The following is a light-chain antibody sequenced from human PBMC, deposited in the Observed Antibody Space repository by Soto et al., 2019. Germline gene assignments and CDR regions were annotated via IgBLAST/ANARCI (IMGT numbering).Light chain of an antibody. Sequence: DIVMTQSPLSLPVTPGEPASISCRSSARLLHRNGYNYLDWYMQKPGQSPQLLIYLGSNRASGVPDRFSGSGSGTNFTLKISRVEADDVGVYYCMQPLDNFRTFGQGTKVDIK. V-gene: IGKV2-28*01. J-gene: IGKJ1*01. CDR3: MQPLDNFRT. CDR2: LGS. CDR1: ARLLHRNGYNY.